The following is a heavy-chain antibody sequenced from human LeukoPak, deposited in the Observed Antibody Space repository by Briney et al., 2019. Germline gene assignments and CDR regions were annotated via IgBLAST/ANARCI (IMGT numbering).Heavy chain of an antibody. CDR2: ISAYNGNT. V-gene: IGHV1-18*01. J-gene: IGHJ5*02. CDR1: GYTFTSYG. CDR3: ARGVPAALRLARWFDP. D-gene: IGHD2-2*02. Sequence: ASVKVSGKASGYTFTSYGISWMRQAPGQGLEWMGWISAYNGNTNYAQKLQGRVTMTTDTSTSTAYMELRSLRSDDTAVYYCARGVPAALRLARWFDPWGQGTLVTVSS.